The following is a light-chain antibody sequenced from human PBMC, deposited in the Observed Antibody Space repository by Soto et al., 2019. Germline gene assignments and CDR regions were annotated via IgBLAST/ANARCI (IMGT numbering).Light chain of an antibody. V-gene: IGKV3-20*01. CDR2: GAS. CDR3: QQYGGSPQT. Sequence: EIVMTQSPATLSVSPGERATLSCRASQSVSSNLAWYQQKPGQAPRLLIYGASSRATGIPDRFGGSGSGTDFTLTISRLEPEDFAMYYCQQYGGSPQTFGRGTKVDI. J-gene: IGKJ1*01. CDR1: QSVSSN.